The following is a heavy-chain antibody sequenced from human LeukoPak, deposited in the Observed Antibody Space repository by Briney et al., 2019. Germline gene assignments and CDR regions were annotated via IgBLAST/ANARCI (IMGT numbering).Heavy chain of an antibody. CDR2: IWYDGSNK. CDR1: GFTFNTYG. J-gene: IGHJ4*02. V-gene: IGHV3-33*08. Sequence: PGGSLRLSCAASGFTFNTYGMHWVRQAPDKGLEWVAVIWYDGSNKYYADSVKGRFTISRDNSKNTLYLQMNSLRAEDTAVYYCARGAGLVNFDYWGQGTLVTVSS. D-gene: IGHD4-23*01. CDR3: ARGAGLVNFDY.